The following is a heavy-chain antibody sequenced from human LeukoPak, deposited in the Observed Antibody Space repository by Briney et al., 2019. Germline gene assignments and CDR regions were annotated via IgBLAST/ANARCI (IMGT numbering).Heavy chain of an antibody. CDR1: GFTFSTYW. J-gene: IGHJ3*02. V-gene: IGHV3-7*01. CDR3: VRVGTSFDI. CDR2: IRGDGGEK. Sequence: GGSLRLSCAASGFTFSTYWMNWFHQTPGKGLEWVAKIRGDGGEKDHVASVKGRFTISRDNAKNSLYLQMNSLRVEDTAVYYCVRVGTSFDIWGQGTMVTVSS. D-gene: IGHD7-27*01.